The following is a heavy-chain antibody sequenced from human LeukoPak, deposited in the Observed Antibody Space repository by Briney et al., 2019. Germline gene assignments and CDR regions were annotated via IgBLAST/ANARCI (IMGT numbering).Heavy chain of an antibody. CDR1: GFTFSSYS. D-gene: IGHD7-27*01. J-gene: IGHJ3*02. V-gene: IGHV3-23*01. CDR3: ARDLTGGGVGAFDI. Sequence: GGSLRLSCAASGFTFSSYSMTWVRQAPGRGLEWVSLVTNKGGRTFYADSVKGRFTISRDNSKDTLYLQMNSLGDEDTAVYYCARDLTGGGVGAFDIWGQGTMVTVSS. CDR2: VTNKGGRT.